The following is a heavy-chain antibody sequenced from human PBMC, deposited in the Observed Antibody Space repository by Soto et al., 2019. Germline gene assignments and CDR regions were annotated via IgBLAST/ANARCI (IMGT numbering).Heavy chain of an antibody. Sequence: ASVKVSCKASGGTFSSYAISWVRQAPGQGLEWMGGIIPIFGTANYAQKFQGRVTITADKSTSTAYMELSSLRSEDTAVYYCARVTGSPGYSSSWSAMGYYYYYGMDVWGQGTTVTVSS. D-gene: IGHD6-13*01. J-gene: IGHJ6*02. CDR1: GGTFSSYA. V-gene: IGHV1-69*06. CDR2: IIPIFGTA. CDR3: ARVTGSPGYSSSWSAMGYYYYYGMDV.